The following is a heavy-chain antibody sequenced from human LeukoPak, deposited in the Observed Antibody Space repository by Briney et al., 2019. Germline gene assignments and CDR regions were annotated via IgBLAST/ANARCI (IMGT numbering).Heavy chain of an antibody. CDR2: MNPNSGNT. D-gene: IGHD6-13*01. CDR1: GYTFTSYD. J-gene: IGHJ6*03. CDR3: ARGSLEVPNSSSWFWYYYYYMDV. Sequence: ASVKVSCKASGYTFTSYDINWVRQATGQGLEWMGWMNPNSGNTGYAQKFQGRVTMTRNTSISTAYMELSSLRSEDTAVYYCARGSLEVPNSSSWFWYYYYYMDVWGKGTTVTVSS. V-gene: IGHV1-8*01.